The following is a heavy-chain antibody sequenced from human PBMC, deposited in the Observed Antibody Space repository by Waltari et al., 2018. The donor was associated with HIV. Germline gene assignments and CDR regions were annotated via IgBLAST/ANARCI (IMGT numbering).Heavy chain of an antibody. J-gene: IGHJ4*02. CDR1: GFTVEGYA. CDR2: ISGSGGST. D-gene: IGHD3-10*01. Sequence: EVQLLESGGGLVQPGGSLIVSCAASGFTVEGYAMPWVRLAPGKGLEWVSGISGSGGSTFYADSVKGRFAISRDNSKNTLYLQMNTLRAEDTAVYYCAKFRGSGSDYWGQGAQVTVSS. CDR3: AKFRGSGSDY. V-gene: IGHV3-23*01.